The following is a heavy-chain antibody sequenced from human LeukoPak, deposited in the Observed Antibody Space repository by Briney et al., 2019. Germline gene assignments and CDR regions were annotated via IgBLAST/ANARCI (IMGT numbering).Heavy chain of an antibody. Sequence: SETLSLTCTVSDGSISGYYWSWIRQPPGKGLEWIGEINHSGSTNYNPSLKSRVTISVDTSKNQFSLKLSSVTAADTAVYYCARRMGHFDYWGQGTLVTVSS. CDR2: INHSGST. CDR1: DGSISGYY. D-gene: IGHD2-8*01. J-gene: IGHJ4*02. V-gene: IGHV4-34*01. CDR3: ARRMGHFDY.